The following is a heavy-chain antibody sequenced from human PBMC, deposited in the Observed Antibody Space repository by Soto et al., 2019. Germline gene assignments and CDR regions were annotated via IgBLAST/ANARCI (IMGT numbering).Heavy chain of an antibody. J-gene: IGHJ6*03. Sequence: ASVKVSCKASGYTFTIYGITWVRQAPGQGLEWMGWISAYNGNTNYAQKLQGRVTMTTDTSTSTAYMELRSLRSDDTAVYYCARVKRLRGYCSSTSCYGDYYYYMDVWGKGTTVTVSS. V-gene: IGHV1-18*01. CDR3: ARVKRLRGYCSSTSCYGDYYYYMDV. CDR2: ISAYNGNT. CDR1: GYTFTIYG. D-gene: IGHD2-2*01.